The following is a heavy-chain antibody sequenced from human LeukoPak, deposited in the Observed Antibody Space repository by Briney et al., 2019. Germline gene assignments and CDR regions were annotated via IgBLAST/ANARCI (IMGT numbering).Heavy chain of an antibody. V-gene: IGHV3-66*02. CDR1: GLTVSSNY. CDR3: ASAKAAVWLDAFDI. CDR2: IYSGGST. J-gene: IGHJ3*02. D-gene: IGHD6-13*01. Sequence: PGGSLRLSCAASGLTVSSNYMRWVRQAPGKGLEWVSVIYSGGSTYYADSVKGRFTISRDNSKNTLYLQMNSLRAEDTAVYDCASAKAAVWLDAFDIWGQGTMVTVSS.